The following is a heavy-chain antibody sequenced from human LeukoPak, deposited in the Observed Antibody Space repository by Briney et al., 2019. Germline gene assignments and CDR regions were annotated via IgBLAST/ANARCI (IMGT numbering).Heavy chain of an antibody. V-gene: IGHV3-33*01. CDR1: GFTFSSYG. D-gene: IGHD3-22*01. Sequence: GRSLRLYCAASGFTFSSYGMHWVRQAPGKGLEWVAVIWYDGSNKYYADSVKGRFTISRDNSKNTLYLQMNSLRAEDTAVYYCARDGDSSGYIPYFDYWGQGTLVTVSS. J-gene: IGHJ4*02. CDR3: ARDGDSSGYIPYFDY. CDR2: IWYDGSNK.